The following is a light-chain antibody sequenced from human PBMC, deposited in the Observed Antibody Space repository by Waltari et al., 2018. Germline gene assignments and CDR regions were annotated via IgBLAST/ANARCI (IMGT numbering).Light chain of an antibody. CDR1: QSVGSNY. J-gene: IGKJ1*01. CDR2: GAS. Sequence: EVVLTQSPGTLSLSPGQSATLSCRASQSVGSNYLAWYQQRPGQAPRLLIYGASSRATGIPDRFSGSGSGTDFTLSISMLEPEDFAVYYCQHYVRTRAFGQGTKVEIK. CDR3: QHYVRTRA. V-gene: IGKV3-20*01.